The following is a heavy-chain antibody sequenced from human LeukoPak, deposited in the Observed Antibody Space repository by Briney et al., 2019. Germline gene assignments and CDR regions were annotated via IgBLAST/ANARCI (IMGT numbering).Heavy chain of an antibody. V-gene: IGHV1-69*13. CDR1: GGTFSSYA. CDR3: ARGDPYSSGRHLPFDY. J-gene: IGHJ4*02. Sequence: SVKVSCKASGGTFSSYAISWVRQAPGQGLEWMGGIIPIFGTANYAQKFQGRVTITADESTSTAYMELSSLRSEDTAVYYCARGDPYSSGRHLPFDYWGQGTLVTVSS. CDR2: IIPIFGTA. D-gene: IGHD6-19*01.